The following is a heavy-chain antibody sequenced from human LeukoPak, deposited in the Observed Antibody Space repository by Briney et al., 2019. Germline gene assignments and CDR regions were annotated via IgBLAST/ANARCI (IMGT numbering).Heavy chain of an antibody. J-gene: IGHJ6*03. CDR3: ARYSGFLVWSIYYYYYYMDV. CDR2: INHSGST. Sequence: SETLSLTCAVYGGSFSGYYWSWIRQPPEKGLEWIGEINHSGSTNYNPSLKSRVTISVHTSKNQFSLKLSSVTAADTAVYYCARYSGFLVWSIYYYYYYMDVWGKGTTVTVSS. CDR1: GGSFSGYY. V-gene: IGHV4-34*01. D-gene: IGHD3-3*01.